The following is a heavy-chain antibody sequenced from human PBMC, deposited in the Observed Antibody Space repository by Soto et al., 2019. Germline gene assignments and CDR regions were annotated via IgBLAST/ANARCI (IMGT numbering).Heavy chain of an antibody. J-gene: IGHJ4*02. Sequence: GGSLRLCCAASGFTFSSYSMNWVRQAPGKGLEWVSSISSSSSYIYYADSVKGRFTISRDNAKNSLYLQMNSLRAEDTAVYYCARKPKDSSGYYYPQFDYWGQGTLVTVSS. V-gene: IGHV3-21*01. D-gene: IGHD3-22*01. CDR3: ARKPKDSSGYYYPQFDY. CDR1: GFTFSSYS. CDR2: ISSSSSYI.